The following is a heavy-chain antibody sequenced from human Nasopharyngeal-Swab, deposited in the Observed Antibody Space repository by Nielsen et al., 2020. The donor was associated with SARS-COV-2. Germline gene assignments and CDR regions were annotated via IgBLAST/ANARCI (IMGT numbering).Heavy chain of an antibody. Sequence: GESLKISCAASGFTFSSYAMSWVRQAPGKGLEWVSAISGSGGSTYYADSVKGRFTISRDNSKNTLYLQMNSLRAEDTAVHHCAKDYYDSSGYYYVWGQGTLVTVSS. J-gene: IGHJ4*02. CDR1: GFTFSSYA. CDR2: ISGSGGST. CDR3: AKDYYDSSGYYYV. V-gene: IGHV3-23*01. D-gene: IGHD3-22*01.